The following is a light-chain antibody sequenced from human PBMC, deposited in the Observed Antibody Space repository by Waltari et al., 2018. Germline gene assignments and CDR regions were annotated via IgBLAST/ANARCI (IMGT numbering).Light chain of an antibody. J-gene: IGKJ1*01. CDR1: QRVLYTPDNNNF. Sequence: DIVMTQSPDSLAVSLGERATINCKSSQRVLYTPDNNNFLAWFQQKPGQPPELLIYWASTRESGVPDRFSGSGSGTDFTLTISSLQAEDVAVYYCLQYYDTPHTFGQGTKVEIK. V-gene: IGKV4-1*01. CDR3: LQYYDTPHT. CDR2: WAS.